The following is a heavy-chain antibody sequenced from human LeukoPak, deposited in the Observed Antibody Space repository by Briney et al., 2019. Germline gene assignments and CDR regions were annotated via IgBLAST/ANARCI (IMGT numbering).Heavy chain of an antibody. J-gene: IGHJ4*02. CDR1: RFTFSSYA. D-gene: IGHD3-22*01. Sequence: GGSLRLSCAASRFTFSSYAMSWVRQAPGKGLEWVSSISGSGGSTYYADSVKGRFTISRDNSKNTLYLQMNSLRAEDTAVYHCAKSSYYDSSGFYREYYFDYWGQGTLVTVSS. V-gene: IGHV3-23*01. CDR3: AKSSYYDSSGFYREYYFDY. CDR2: ISGSGGST.